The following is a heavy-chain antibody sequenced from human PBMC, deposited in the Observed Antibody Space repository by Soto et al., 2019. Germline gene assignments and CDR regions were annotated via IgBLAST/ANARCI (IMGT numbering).Heavy chain of an antibody. V-gene: IGHV4-59*01. D-gene: IGHD2-2*01. CDR3: ARSSPRVPMDY. J-gene: IGHJ4*02. Sequence: SETLSLTCTVSGGSISSYYWSWIRQPPGKGLEWIGYIYYSGSTNYNPSLKSRVTISVDTSKNQFSLKLSSVTAADTAVYYCARSSPRVPMDYRGQRTLVTVSS. CDR1: GGSISSYY. CDR2: IYYSGST.